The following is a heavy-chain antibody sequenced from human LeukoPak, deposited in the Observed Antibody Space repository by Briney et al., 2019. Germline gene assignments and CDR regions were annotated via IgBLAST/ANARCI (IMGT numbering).Heavy chain of an antibody. CDR3: AKDHGDIVVVPAATAPDY. CDR1: GFTFSSYG. D-gene: IGHD2-2*01. CDR2: IWYDGSNK. Sequence: GGSLRLSCAASGFTFSSYGMYWVRQAPGKGLEWVAVIWYDGSNKYYADSVKGRFTISRDNSKNTLYLQMNSLRAEDTAVYYCAKDHGDIVVVPAATAPDYWGQGTLVTVSS. V-gene: IGHV3-33*06. J-gene: IGHJ4*02.